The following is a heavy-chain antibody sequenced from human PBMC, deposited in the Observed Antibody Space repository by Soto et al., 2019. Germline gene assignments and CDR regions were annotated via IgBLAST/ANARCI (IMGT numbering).Heavy chain of an antibody. CDR1: GGTFSSYA. Sequence: QVQLVQSGAEVKKPGSSVKVSCKASGGTFSSYAISWVRQAPGQGLEWMGGIIPNFGTANYAQKFQGRVTITADESTSTAYMELSSLRSEDTAVYYCARNVTAAAGPNDAFDIWGQGTMVTVSS. D-gene: IGHD6-13*01. CDR3: ARNVTAAAGPNDAFDI. CDR2: IIPNFGTA. J-gene: IGHJ3*02. V-gene: IGHV1-69*01.